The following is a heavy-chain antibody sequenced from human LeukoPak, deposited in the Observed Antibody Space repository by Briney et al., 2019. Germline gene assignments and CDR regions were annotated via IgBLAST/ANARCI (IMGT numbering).Heavy chain of an antibody. V-gene: IGHV7-4-1*02. CDR3: ARVPPLSTVGYGMDV. Sequence: ASVKVSCKASGYSFSTYPINWVRQAPGQGLEWMGWINTNTGNPTYAQGFTGRFVFSLDTSVSTAYLQISSLKAEDTAVYYCARVPPLSTVGYGMDVWGQGTTVTVSS. D-gene: IGHD4-11*01. CDR1: GYSFSTYP. CDR2: INTNTGNP. J-gene: IGHJ6*02.